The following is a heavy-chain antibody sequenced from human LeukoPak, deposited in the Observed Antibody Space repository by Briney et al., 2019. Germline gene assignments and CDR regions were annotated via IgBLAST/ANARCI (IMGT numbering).Heavy chain of an antibody. CDR2: VYYSGST. CDR1: GGSIRKTSYY. Sequence: PSETLSLTCTVSGGSIRKTSYYWVWIRQPPGKGLEWIGSVYYSGSTYYSPSLKRRVTISLDTSTNLFSLKLSSVTAADAAVYYRARAGGGRLTPVTTVPLGYWGQGTLVTAPS. V-gene: IGHV4-39*07. J-gene: IGHJ4*02. D-gene: IGHD4-17*01. CDR3: ARAGGGRLTPVTTVPLGY.